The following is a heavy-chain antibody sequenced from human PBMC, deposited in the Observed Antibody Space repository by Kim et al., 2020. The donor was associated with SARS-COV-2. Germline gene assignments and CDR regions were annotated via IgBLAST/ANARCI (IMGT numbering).Heavy chain of an antibody. D-gene: IGHD5-12*01. CDR1: GGTFSSYA. J-gene: IGHJ4*02. V-gene: IGHV1-69*13. CDR3: AREVDGYNARYFDY. Sequence: SVKVSCKASGGTFSSYAISWVRQAPGQGLEWMGGIIPIFGTANYAQKFQGRVTITADESTSTAYMELSSLRSEDTAVYYCAREVDGYNARYFDYWGQGTLVTVSS. CDR2: IIPIFGTA.